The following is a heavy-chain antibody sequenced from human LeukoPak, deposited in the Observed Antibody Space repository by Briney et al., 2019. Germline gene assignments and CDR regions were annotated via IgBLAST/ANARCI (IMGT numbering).Heavy chain of an antibody. V-gene: IGHV3-23*01. CDR3: AKGLGKATVTPLGY. CDR2: ISSGGNT. J-gene: IGHJ4*02. CDR1: GFTFNSYA. D-gene: IGHD4-11*01. Sequence: PGGSLRLSCAASGFTFNSYAMSWVRQAPGKGLEWVSGISSGGNTYYADSVKGRFTISRDNSKNTLYLQMDSLRAEDTAVYYCAKGLGKATVTPLGYWGQGTLVTVSS.